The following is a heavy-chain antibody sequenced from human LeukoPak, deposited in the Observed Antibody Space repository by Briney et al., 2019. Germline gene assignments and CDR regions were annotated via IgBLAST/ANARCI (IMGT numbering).Heavy chain of an antibody. Sequence: GGSLSLSCAASGFTFSSYGMHWLRPAPGKGLEWLAFIRYDGSNKYYADSVKGRFTISRDNSKNTLYLQMNSLRAEDTAVYYCAKLTVYSSPSFDYWGQGTLVTVSS. J-gene: IGHJ4*02. CDR1: GFTFSSYG. D-gene: IGHD1-26*01. CDR3: AKLTVYSSPSFDY. V-gene: IGHV3-30*02. CDR2: IRYDGSNK.